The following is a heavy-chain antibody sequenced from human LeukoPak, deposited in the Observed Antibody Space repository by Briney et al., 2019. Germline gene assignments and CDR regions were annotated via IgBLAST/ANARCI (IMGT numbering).Heavy chain of an antibody. Sequence: ASVKVSCKASVYTFISYYMHWVRQAPGQGLEWMGIINPSGGSTSYAQKFQGRVTMTRDTSTSTVYMELSSLRSEDTAVYYCARADYGDYVTGAFDIWGQGTMVTVSS. V-gene: IGHV1-46*01. CDR3: ARADYGDYVTGAFDI. D-gene: IGHD4-17*01. J-gene: IGHJ3*02. CDR2: INPSGGST. CDR1: VYTFISYY.